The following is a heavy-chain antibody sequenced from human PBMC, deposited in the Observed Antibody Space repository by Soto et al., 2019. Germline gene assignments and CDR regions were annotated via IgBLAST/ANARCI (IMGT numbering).Heavy chain of an antibody. J-gene: IGHJ4*01. CDR1: VYTFTGYY. D-gene: IGHD2-2*01. CDR3: ATLSFTLYLVVMPAASYFY. Sequence: SVKASCKDSVYTFTGYYMQWVRQAPGQGLEWMGWINPNSGGTNYVQKFQGRVTMTRDTSISTAYMELSRLRSDDTAVYYCATLSFTLYLVVMPAASYFYWS. CDR2: INPNSGGT. V-gene: IGHV1-2*02.